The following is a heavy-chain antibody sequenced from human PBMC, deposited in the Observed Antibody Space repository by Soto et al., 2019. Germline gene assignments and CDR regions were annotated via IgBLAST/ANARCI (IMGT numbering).Heavy chain of an antibody. J-gene: IGHJ2*01. V-gene: IGHV1-69*08. CDR3: ARPDFGDYWYFDL. CDR2: ILPALGTA. D-gene: IGHD4-17*01. CDR1: GGTFSSHT. Sequence: QDQLVQSGAEVKKPGSSVKVSCKASGGTFSSHTFSWVRQAPGQGLEWMGRILPALGTATYAQKFQGRVTITADESATTVYMELNSLSSGDTAVYYCARPDFGDYWYFDLWGRGTLVTVSS.